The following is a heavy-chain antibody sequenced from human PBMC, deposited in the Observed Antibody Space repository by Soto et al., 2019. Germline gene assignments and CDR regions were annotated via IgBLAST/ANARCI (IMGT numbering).Heavy chain of an antibody. D-gene: IGHD6-19*01. CDR1: GFTFSRYG. J-gene: IGHJ3*02. CDR3: TKPEYSSGWGTFDI. V-gene: IGHV3-23*01. CDR2: ISGSGDKI. Sequence: VGSLRLSCTASGFTFSRYGMNWVRQAPGKGLEWVSTISGSGDKIFHADSVRGRFTISRDNSRDTLFLHMNSLRAEDTATYYCTKPEYSSGWGTFDIWGQGTMVTVSS.